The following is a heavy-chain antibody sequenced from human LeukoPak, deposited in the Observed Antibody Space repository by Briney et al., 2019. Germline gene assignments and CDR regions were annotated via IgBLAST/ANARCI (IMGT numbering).Heavy chain of an antibody. J-gene: IGHJ4*02. Sequence: SETLSLTCTVSDGSISSYYWSWIRQPPGKGLEYIGYIYNSGSTKYNPSLKSRVTISIDTSKNQFSLKLSSVTAADTAVYYCATGNYGDFFDYWGQGTLVTVSS. CDR2: IYNSGST. V-gene: IGHV4-59*01. CDR1: DGSISSYY. D-gene: IGHD4-17*01. CDR3: ATGNYGDFFDY.